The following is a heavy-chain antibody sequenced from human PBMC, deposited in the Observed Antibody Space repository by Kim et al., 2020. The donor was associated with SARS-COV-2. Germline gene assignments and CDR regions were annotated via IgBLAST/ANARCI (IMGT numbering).Heavy chain of an antibody. Sequence: SETLSLTCTVSGGSISSYYWSWIRQPPGKGLEWIGYIYYSGSTNYNPSLKSRVTISVDTSKNQFSLKLSSVTAADTAVYYCARGPREEWYSSGWFDYWGQGTLVTVSS. D-gene: IGHD6-19*01. CDR2: IYYSGST. J-gene: IGHJ4*02. V-gene: IGHV4-59*01. CDR1: GGSISSYY. CDR3: ARGPREEWYSSGWFDY.